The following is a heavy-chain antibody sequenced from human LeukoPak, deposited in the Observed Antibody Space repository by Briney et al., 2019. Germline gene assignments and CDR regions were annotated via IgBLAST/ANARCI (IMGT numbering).Heavy chain of an antibody. V-gene: IGHV1-3*01. D-gene: IGHD2-2*01. CDR2: INAGNGNT. J-gene: IGHJ1*01. CDR3: ARVSLDPDIVVVPAAVENFQH. Sequence: ASVKVSCKASGYTFTSYAMHWVRQAPGQRLEWMGWINAGNGNTKYSQKFQGRVTITRDTSASTAYMELSSLRSEDTAVYYCARVSLDPDIVVVPAAVENFQHWGQGTLVTVSS. CDR1: GYTFTSYA.